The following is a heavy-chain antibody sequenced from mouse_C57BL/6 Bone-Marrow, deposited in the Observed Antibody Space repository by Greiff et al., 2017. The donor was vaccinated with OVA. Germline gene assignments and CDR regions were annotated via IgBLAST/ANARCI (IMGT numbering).Heavy chain of an antibody. CDR2: IDPENGDT. Sequence: VQLQQSGAELVRPGASVKLSCTASGFNIKDDYMHWVKQRPEQGLEWIGWIDPENGDTEYASKVQGKATITADTSSNTAYLQLSSLTSEDTAVYYCTTDSEFAYWGQGTLVTVSA. D-gene: IGHD3-1*01. V-gene: IGHV14-4*01. CDR1: GFNIKDDY. J-gene: IGHJ3*01. CDR3: TTDSEFAY.